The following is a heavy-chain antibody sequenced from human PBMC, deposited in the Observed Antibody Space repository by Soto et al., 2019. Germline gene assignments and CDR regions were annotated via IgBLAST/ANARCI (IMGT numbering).Heavy chain of an antibody. J-gene: IGHJ6*02. D-gene: IGHD3-22*01. CDR3: TTAAPNYYVSSGYGAGYYYYYGMDV. CDR1: GFTFSNAW. V-gene: IGHV3-15*01. CDR2: IKSKTDGGTT. Sequence: GSLRLSCAASGFTFSNAWMSWVRQAPGKGLEWVGRIKSKTDGGTTDYAAPVKGRFTISRDDSKNTLYLQMNSLKTEDTAVYYCTTAAPNYYVSSGYGAGYYYYYGMDVWGQGTTVTVSS.